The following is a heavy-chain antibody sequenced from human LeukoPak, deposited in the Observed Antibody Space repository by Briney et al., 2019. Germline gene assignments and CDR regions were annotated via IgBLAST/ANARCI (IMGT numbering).Heavy chain of an antibody. CDR1: GFTFSSYE. V-gene: IGHV3-21*01. D-gene: IGHD6-13*01. Sequence: GGSLGLSCAASGFTFSSYEMNWVRQAPGKGLEWVSSISSSSSYIYYADSVKGRFTISRDNAKNSLYLQMNSLRAEDTAVYYCARDRVAAAGYYFDYWGQGTLVTVSS. CDR2: ISSSSSYI. J-gene: IGHJ4*02. CDR3: ARDRVAAAGYYFDY.